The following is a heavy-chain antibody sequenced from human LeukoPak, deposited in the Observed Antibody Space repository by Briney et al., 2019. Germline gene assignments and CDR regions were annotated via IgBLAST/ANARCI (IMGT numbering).Heavy chain of an antibody. J-gene: IGHJ4*02. CDR3: ARHYGTVTEKPFDY. Sequence: SETLSLTCAVSGYSISSGYYWGWIRQPPGKGLEWIGSIYHSGSTYYNPSLKSRITISVDTSKNQFSLKLSSVTAADTAVYYCARHYGTVTEKPFDYWGQGTLVTVSS. V-gene: IGHV4-38-2*01. CDR1: GYSISSGYY. CDR2: IYHSGST. D-gene: IGHD4-11*01.